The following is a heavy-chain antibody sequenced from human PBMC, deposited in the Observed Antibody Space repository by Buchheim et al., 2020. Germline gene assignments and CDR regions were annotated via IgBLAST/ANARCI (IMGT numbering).Heavy chain of an antibody. CDR3: AKDGSHSSGYYYHRFNDYFDY. J-gene: IGHJ4*02. V-gene: IGHV3-23*01. CDR1: GFTFSSYA. D-gene: IGHD3-22*01. Sequence: EVQLLESGGGLVQPGGSLRLSCAASGFTFSSYAMSWVRQAPGKGLEWVSAISGSGGSTYYADSVKGRFTISRDNSKNTLYLQMNSLRAEDTAVYYCAKDGSHSSGYYYHRFNDYFDYWGQGIL. CDR2: ISGSGGST.